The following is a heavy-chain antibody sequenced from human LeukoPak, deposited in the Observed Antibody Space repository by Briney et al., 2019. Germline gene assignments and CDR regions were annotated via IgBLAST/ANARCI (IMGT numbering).Heavy chain of an antibody. CDR3: ARTPWIVAGEYYFDY. Sequence: SETLSLTCTVSGGSISSGDYYWSWIRRPPGKGLEWIGYIYYSGSTYYNPSLKSRVTISVDTSKNQFSLKLSSVTAADTAVYYCARTPWIVAGEYYFDYWGQGTLVTVSS. CDR2: IYYSGST. D-gene: IGHD2-2*03. CDR1: GGSISSGDYY. J-gene: IGHJ4*02. V-gene: IGHV4-30-4*08.